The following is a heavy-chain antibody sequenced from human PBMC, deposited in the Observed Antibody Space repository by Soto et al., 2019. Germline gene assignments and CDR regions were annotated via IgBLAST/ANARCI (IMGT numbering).Heavy chain of an antibody. D-gene: IGHD3-3*02. CDR1: GGSINSSGYY. V-gene: IGHV4-39*01. CDR3: ARLPSRHLVDY. CDR2: MFYGVST. J-gene: IGHJ4*02. Sequence: SETLSLTCTVSGGSINSSGYYWGWIRQPPGKGLEWIGSMFYGVSTYYNPSLKSRVTVSVDTSKNQFSLNLRSVTAADTAVYYCARLPSRHLVDYWGQGTLVTVSS.